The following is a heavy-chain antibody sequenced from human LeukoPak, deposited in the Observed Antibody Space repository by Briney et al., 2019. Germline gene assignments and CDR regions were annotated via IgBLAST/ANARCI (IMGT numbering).Heavy chain of an antibody. CDR1: GYSFTSYW. CDR3: ARHWDGGNPLYYFDY. CDR2: IYPGDSDT. J-gene: IGHJ4*02. Sequence: GESLKISCKGSGYSFTSYWIGWARQMPGKGLEWMGIIYPGDSDTRYSPSFQGQVTISADKSISTAYLQWSSLKASDTAMYYCARHWDGGNPLYYFDYWGQGTLVTVSS. D-gene: IGHD4-23*01. V-gene: IGHV5-51*01.